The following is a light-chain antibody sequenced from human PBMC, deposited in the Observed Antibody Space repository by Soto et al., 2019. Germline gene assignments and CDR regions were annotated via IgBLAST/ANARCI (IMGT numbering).Light chain of an antibody. CDR1: SSNIGAGYD. CDR3: QSYDSSLSGWV. V-gene: IGLV1-40*01. CDR2: GXX. Sequence: QSVLTQPPSVSGAPGQRVTISCTGSSSNIGAGYDVHWYQQLPGTAPKLLISGXXXXXXXXXXRXXXSKSGTSASLAITGXQAEDEXXYYCQSYDSSLSGWVFGGGTKVTVL. J-gene: IGLJ3*02.